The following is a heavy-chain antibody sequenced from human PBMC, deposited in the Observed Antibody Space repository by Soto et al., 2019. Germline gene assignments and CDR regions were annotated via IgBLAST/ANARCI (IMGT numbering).Heavy chain of an antibody. V-gene: IGHV1-18*01. CDR2: ISAYNGNT. CDR1: GYTFTSYG. Sequence: GASVKVSCKASGYTFTSYGISWVRQAPGQGLEWMGWISAYNGNTNYPQKLQGRVTMTTDTSASTAYMELSSLRSEDTAVYYCAREWLGTMVRGVINAFDIWGQGTMVTVSS. J-gene: IGHJ3*02. D-gene: IGHD3-10*01. CDR3: AREWLGTMVRGVINAFDI.